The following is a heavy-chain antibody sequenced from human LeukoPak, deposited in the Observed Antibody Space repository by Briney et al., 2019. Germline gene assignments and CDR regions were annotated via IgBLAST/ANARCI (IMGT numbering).Heavy chain of an antibody. CDR2: ISGSSTTI. CDR3: ATNTPMGHYFYN. Sequence: GGSLRLSCAASGFTFTSNEMNWVRQAPGKGLQWVSYISGSSTTIYYAHSVKGRFTISRDNAKNSLYLQMNSLRAEDTAIYYCATNTPMGHYFYNWGQGNLVSVSS. CDR1: GFTFTSNE. D-gene: IGHD5-18*01. V-gene: IGHV3-48*03. J-gene: IGHJ4*02.